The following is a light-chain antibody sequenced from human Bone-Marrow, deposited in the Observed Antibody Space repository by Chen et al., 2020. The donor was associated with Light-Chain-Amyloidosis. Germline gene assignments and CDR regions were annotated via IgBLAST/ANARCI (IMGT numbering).Light chain of an antibody. CDR1: QSVLYRSNSKNY. V-gene: IGKV4-1*01. CDR2: WAS. Sequence: DIVMTQSPDSLAVSLGERATINCKSSQSVLYRSNSKNYLAWFQQKPGQPPKVRIYWASTRESGVPDRFRGSGSGTDFTLTISSRQAEDVAVYYCQQYYGTPWTFGQGTKVEIK. J-gene: IGKJ1*01. CDR3: QQYYGTPWT.